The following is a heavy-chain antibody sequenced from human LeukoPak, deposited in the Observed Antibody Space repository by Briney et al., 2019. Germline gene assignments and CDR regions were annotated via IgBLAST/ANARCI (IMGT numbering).Heavy chain of an antibody. CDR3: ARKSRRNWFDP. CDR2: IYYSGST. Sequence: SETLSLTCTVSVGSISSYYWSWIRQPPGKGLEWIGYIYYSGSTNYNPSLKSRVTISVDTSKNQFSLKLSSVTAADTAVYYCARKSRRNWFDPWGQGTLVTVSS. D-gene: IGHD3-3*01. CDR1: VGSISSYY. V-gene: IGHV4-59*01. J-gene: IGHJ5*02.